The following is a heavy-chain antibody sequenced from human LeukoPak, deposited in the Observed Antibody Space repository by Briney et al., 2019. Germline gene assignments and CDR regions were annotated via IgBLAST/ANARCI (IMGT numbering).Heavy chain of an antibody. V-gene: IGHV3-23*01. Sequence: PGGSLRLSCAASGFTFNYYAMNWVRQAPGKGLEWVSAILGGGDTTSYADSVKGRFTISRDNSKNTLYLQMNSLRAEDTAVYYCAKDLVSQRGVGSSEKVDYLGQGTLVTVSS. CDR2: ILGGGDTT. CDR3: AKDLVSQRGVGSSEKVDY. D-gene: IGHD3-10*01. J-gene: IGHJ4*02. CDR1: GFTFNYYA.